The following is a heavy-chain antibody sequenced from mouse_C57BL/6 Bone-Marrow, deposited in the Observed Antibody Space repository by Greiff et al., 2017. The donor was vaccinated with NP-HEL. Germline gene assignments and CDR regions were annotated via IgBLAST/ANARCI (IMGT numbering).Heavy chain of an antibody. CDR3: ARGSYYYGSKGYAMDY. CDR2: IDPSDSYT. J-gene: IGHJ4*01. V-gene: IGHV1-59*01. CDR1: GYTFTSYW. D-gene: IGHD1-1*01. Sequence: QVQLKEPGAELVRPGTSVKLSCKASGYTFTSYWMHWVKQRPGQGLEWIGVIDPSDSYTNYNQKFKGKATLTVDTSSSTAYMQLSSLTSEDSAVYYCARGSYYYGSKGYAMDYWGQGTSVTVSS.